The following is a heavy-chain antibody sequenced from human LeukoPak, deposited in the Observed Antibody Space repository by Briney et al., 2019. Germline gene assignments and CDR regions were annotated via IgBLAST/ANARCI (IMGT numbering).Heavy chain of an antibody. CDR2: ISYDGSNK. V-gene: IGHV3-30*14. CDR3: GRGGYDMYD. D-gene: IGHD2-2*01. CDR1: GFTFSSYA. Sequence: PGGSLRLSCAASGFTFSSYAMHWVRQAPGKGLEWVVVISYDGSNKYYADSVKGRFTISRDNSRNTLYLQMNSLRAEDTAVYYCGRGGYDMYDWGQGTTVSVSS. J-gene: IGHJ6*02.